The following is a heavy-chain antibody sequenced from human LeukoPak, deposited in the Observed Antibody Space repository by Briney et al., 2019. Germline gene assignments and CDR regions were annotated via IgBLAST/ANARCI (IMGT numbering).Heavy chain of an antibody. CDR2: SGGTVT. D-gene: IGHD3-3*01. CDR3: ARGIRGFWGGLDY. J-gene: IGHJ4*02. CDR1: GFTFSDFW. V-gene: IGHV3-74*01. Sequence: GGSLRLSCAASGFTFSDFWMHWVRQAPGKGLVWVSRSGGTVTNYADSVKGRLTISRDNAKNTLYLQMNSLRAEDTAVYYCARGIRGFWGGLDYWGQGTLVTVSS.